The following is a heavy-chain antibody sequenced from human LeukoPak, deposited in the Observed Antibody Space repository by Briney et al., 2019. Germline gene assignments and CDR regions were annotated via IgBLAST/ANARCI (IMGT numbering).Heavy chain of an antibody. CDR3: AVSRIVGAVDVFDM. Sequence: GGSLRLSCAASGFTVSSNYMSWVRQAPGKGLEWVSVIYSGGNTYYADSGKGRFTISRDNSKNTVSLQMNSLRDEDTAVYFCAVSRIVGAVDVFDMWGQGTMVTVSS. CDR2: IYSGGNT. CDR1: GFTVSSNY. D-gene: IGHD1-26*01. V-gene: IGHV3-66*01. J-gene: IGHJ3*02.